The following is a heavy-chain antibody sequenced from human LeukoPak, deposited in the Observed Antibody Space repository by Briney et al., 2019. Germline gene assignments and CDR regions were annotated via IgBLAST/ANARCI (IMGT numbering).Heavy chain of an antibody. CDR3: ARDRGFGAYYYYMDV. CDR2: ISSSGSTI. V-gene: IGHV3-48*03. D-gene: IGHD3-10*01. CDR1: GFTFSSYE. Sequence: GGSLRLSCAASGFTFSSYEMNWVRQAPGKGLEWVSYISSSGSTIYYADSVKGRFTISRDNAKNSLYLQMNSLRAEGTAVYYCARDRGFGAYYYYMDVWGKGTTVTISS. J-gene: IGHJ6*03.